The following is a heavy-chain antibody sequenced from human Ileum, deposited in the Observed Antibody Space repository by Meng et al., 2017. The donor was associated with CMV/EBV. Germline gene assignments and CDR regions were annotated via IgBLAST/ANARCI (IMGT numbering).Heavy chain of an antibody. CDR3: ARSSITTIPNFDY. D-gene: IGHD2-21*01. V-gene: IGHV1-2*02. Sequence: VQWVEFGVEGKTPGTSGRVSCKASRYPFTGNYRHWVRQAPGQGLEWMGWINPNGGTTNYAQMFRGRVTLTRDTSISTAYMELSRLSSDDTAVYFCARSSITTIPNFDYWGQGTLVTVSS. CDR2: INPNGGTT. CDR1: RYPFTGNY. J-gene: IGHJ4*02.